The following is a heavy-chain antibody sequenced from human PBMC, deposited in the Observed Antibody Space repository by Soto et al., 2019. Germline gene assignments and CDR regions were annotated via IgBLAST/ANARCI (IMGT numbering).Heavy chain of an antibody. CDR2: ISPYNGNT. CDR1: GYTFTSYG. CDR3: ARAGAAHYGMDV. Sequence: ASVKVSCKASGYTFTSYGISWVRQAPGQGLEWMGWISPYNGNTNYAQKFQGRVTMTTDTSISTAYMELSRLRSDDTAVYYCARAGAAHYGMDVWGQGTTVTVSS. D-gene: IGHD6-13*01. V-gene: IGHV1-18*01. J-gene: IGHJ6*02.